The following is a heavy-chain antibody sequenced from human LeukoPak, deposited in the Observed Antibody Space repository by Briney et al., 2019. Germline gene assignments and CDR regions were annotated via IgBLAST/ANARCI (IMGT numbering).Heavy chain of an antibody. J-gene: IGHJ4*02. CDR1: GGTFSSYA. V-gene: IGHV1-69*13. D-gene: IGHD2-2*03. Sequence: ASVTVSCTASGGTFSSYAISWVRQAPGQGLEWMGGIIPIFGTANYAQKFQGRVTITADESTSTAYMELSSLRSEDTAVYYCARDPTGYCSSTSCSHYYFDYWGQGTLVTVSS. CDR2: IIPIFGTA. CDR3: ARDPTGYCSSTSCSHYYFDY.